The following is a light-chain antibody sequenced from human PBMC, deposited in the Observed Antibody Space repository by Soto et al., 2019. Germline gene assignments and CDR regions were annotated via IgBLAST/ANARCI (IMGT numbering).Light chain of an antibody. J-gene: IGKJ3*01. V-gene: IGKV1-5*03. CDR1: QNINNW. Sequence: DIQMTQSPSTLSASVGDRVTITCRASQNINNWLAWYPQKPGKAPKLLIYKASTLEIGVPSRFSCSGFGTEFTLTISSLQPDDFATYYCQHYNTYSFAVGPGAKVYIK. CDR2: KAS. CDR3: QHYNTYSFA.